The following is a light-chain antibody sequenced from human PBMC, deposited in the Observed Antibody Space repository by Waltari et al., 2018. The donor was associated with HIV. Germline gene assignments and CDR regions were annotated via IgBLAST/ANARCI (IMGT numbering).Light chain of an antibody. Sequence: QSALTQPPSVSAAPRQRVTISCSGTRSNIGKTAVNWYRQFPGTTPTLLIYFDDLLSSGVSDRFSASKSDTSASLAISGLQSEDEADYYCAAWDDNLNAMLFGGGTRLTVL. CDR3: AAWDDNLNAML. CDR1: RSNIGKTA. V-gene: IGLV1-36*01. CDR2: FDD. J-gene: IGLJ3*02.